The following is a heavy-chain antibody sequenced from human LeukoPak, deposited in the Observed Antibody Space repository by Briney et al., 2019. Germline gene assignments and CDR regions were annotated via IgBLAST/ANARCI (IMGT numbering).Heavy chain of an antibody. CDR2: IYTSGST. J-gene: IGHJ3*02. D-gene: IGHD1-20*01. CDR3: ARDLRRRYNWIEYGAFDI. Sequence: SETLSLTCTVSGGSISSYYWSWIRQPAGKGLEWIGRIYTSGSTNYNPSLKSRVTMSVDTSKNQFSLKLSSVTAADTAVYYCARDLRRRYNWIEYGAFDIWGQGTMVTVSS. V-gene: IGHV4-4*07. CDR1: GGSISSYY.